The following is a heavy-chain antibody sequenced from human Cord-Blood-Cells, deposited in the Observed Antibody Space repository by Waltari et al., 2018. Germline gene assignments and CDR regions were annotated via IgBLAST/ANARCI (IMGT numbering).Heavy chain of an antibody. V-gene: IGHV4-39*01. J-gene: IGHJ3*02. Sequence: QLQLQESGPGLVKPSETLSLTCTVSGGSISSSSYYWGWIRQPPGKGLEWIGSIYYSGSTYYDPSLQSRVTISVDTSKNQFSLKLSSVTAAGTAVYYCARREYGSGTHKADAFDIWGQGTMVTVSS. D-gene: IGHD3-10*01. CDR1: GGSISSSSYY. CDR2: IYYSGST. CDR3: ARREYGSGTHKADAFDI.